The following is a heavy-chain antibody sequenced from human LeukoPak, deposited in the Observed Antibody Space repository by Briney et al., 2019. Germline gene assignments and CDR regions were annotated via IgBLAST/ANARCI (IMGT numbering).Heavy chain of an antibody. Sequence: SETLSLTCTVSGGSISSSDYYWGWIRQPPGRGLEWIGTIYYSGSTSYNPSLKSRVTISVDTSKNQFSLKLSSVTAADTAVYYCARGGSSWPGDYWGQGTLVTVSS. V-gene: IGHV4-39*07. CDR2: IYYSGST. CDR1: GGSISSSDYY. CDR3: ARGGSSWPGDY. D-gene: IGHD6-13*01. J-gene: IGHJ4*02.